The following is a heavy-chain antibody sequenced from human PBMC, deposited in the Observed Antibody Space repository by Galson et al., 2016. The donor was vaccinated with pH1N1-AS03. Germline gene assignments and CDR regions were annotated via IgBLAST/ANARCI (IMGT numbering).Heavy chain of an antibody. CDR2: ISNRGST. CDR3: ARGAAGPLDP. J-gene: IGHJ5*02. V-gene: IGHV4-59*01. D-gene: IGHD6-25*01. Sequence: SETLSLTCSVSGDSIGTYYWTWIRQPPGKGLDWIGYISNRGSTNYNPSLKSRVTISVDTSKNHLSLKLTSVTAADTAVYYCARGAAGPLDPWGQGTPVTVSS. CDR1: GDSIGTYY.